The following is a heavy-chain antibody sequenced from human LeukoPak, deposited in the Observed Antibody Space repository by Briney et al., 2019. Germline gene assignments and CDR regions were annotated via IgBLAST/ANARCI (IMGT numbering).Heavy chain of an antibody. CDR2: IYPGDSDT. CDR3: ARGGLSRTLRSLDY. Sequence: GESLKISCKGSGYSFTSYWVAWVRQMPGKALEWMGIIYPGDSDTRYSPSFQGQVTISADKAISTAYLQLSSLKASDTAMYYCARGGLSRTLRSLDYWGQGTLVTVSS. V-gene: IGHV5-51*01. J-gene: IGHJ4*02. CDR1: GYSFTSYW. D-gene: IGHD1-7*01.